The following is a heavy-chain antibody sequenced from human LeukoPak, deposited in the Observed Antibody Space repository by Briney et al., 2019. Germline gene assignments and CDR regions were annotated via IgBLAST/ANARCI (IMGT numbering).Heavy chain of an antibody. CDR2: IYYSGST. D-gene: IGHD3-3*01. CDR3: ASPYAYYDFWSGYRTRDGWGAFDI. CDR1: GGSISDAAYY. Sequence: PSETLSLTCTVAGGSISDAAYYWSCIRQHPGEGLKWIGYIYYSGSTSYNPSLKSRVTISVDTSKNQFSLKLTSVTAADTAVYYCASPYAYYDFWSGYRTRDGWGAFDIWGQGTMVTVSS. V-gene: IGHV4-31*03. J-gene: IGHJ3*02.